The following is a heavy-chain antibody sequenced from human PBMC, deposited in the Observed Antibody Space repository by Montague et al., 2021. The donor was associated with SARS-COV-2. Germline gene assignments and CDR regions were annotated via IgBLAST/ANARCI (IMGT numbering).Heavy chain of an antibody. D-gene: IGHD2-2*01. V-gene: IGHV4-39*01. J-gene: IGHJ5*02. Sequence: SETLSLTCTVSGGSISSSSYYWGWIRQPPGKGLEWIGSIYYSGSTYYNPSLKSRVTISADTSKNQFSLKLSSVTAADTAVYYCAGHLVYCSSTSCYEGRFDPWGQGTLVTVSS. CDR3: AGHLVYCSSTSCYEGRFDP. CDR2: IYYSGST. CDR1: GGSISSSSYY.